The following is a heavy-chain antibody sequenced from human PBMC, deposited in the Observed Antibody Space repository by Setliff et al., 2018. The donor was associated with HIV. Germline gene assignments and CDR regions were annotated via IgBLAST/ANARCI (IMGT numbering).Heavy chain of an antibody. J-gene: IGHJ6*02. CDR2: ISIGSGAAI. CDR1: GFTFGDYA. D-gene: IGHD3-10*01. Sequence: PGGSLRLSCTASGFTFGDYALNWVRQAPGKGLEWVSSISIGSGAAIYYAESVQGRFTVSRDNSKNSLYLQMNSLRVEDTAVYYCARDYLYYNMYNGSPVYGMDVWGQGTTVTVSS. CDR3: ARDYLYYNMYNGSPVYGMDV. V-gene: IGHV3-48*03.